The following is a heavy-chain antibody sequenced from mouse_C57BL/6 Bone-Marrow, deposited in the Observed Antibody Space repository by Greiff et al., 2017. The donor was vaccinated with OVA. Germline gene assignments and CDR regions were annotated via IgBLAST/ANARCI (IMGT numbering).Heavy chain of an antibody. V-gene: IGHV1-55*01. Sequence: QVQLQQPGAELVKPGASVKMSCKASGYTFTSYWITWVKQRPGQGLEWIGDIYPGSGSTNYNEKFKSKATLTVDTSSSTAYMQLSSLTSEDSAVYYCARGTIAAYYAMDYWGQGTSVTVSS. CDR3: ARGTIAAYYAMDY. CDR1: GYTFTSYW. CDR2: IYPGSGST. J-gene: IGHJ4*01. D-gene: IGHD2-12*01.